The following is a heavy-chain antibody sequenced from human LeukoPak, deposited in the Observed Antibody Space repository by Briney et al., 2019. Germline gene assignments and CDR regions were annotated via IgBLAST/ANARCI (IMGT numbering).Heavy chain of an antibody. V-gene: IGHV3-7*01. CDR1: GFTFSSYW. CDR3: ARGIAVAGRRRYYYGMDV. Sequence: PGGSLRLSCAASGFTFSSYWMSWVRHAPGKGLEWVANIKQDGSEKYYVDSVKGRFTISRDNAKNSLYLQMNSLRAEDTAVYYCARGIAVAGRRRYYYGMDVWGQGTTVTVSS. J-gene: IGHJ6*02. D-gene: IGHD6-19*01. CDR2: IKQDGSEK.